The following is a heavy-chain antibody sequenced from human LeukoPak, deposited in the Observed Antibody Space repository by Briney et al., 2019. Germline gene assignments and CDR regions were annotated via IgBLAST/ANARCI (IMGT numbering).Heavy chain of an antibody. V-gene: IGHV3-74*01. Sequence: GSLRVSCAASGFSFNSYWMHWVRPAPGKGLVWVSRINSDGSSTSYADAVKGRFTISRDNAKNTLYLEMNSLRAEDTAVYYCASLLTGWDYWGQGTLVTVSS. CDR3: ASLLTGWDY. CDR2: INSDGSST. CDR1: GFSFNSYW. D-gene: IGHD3-9*01. J-gene: IGHJ4*02.